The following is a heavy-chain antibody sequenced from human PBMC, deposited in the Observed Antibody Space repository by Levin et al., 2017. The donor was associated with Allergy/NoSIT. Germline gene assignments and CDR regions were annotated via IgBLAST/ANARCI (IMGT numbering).Heavy chain of an antibody. Sequence: ASVKVSCTASGYTFTSYDINWVRQATGQGLEWMGWMNPNSGNTGYAQKFQGRVTMTRNTSISTAYMELSSLRSEDTAVYYCARGNHLLAAAGYYYYYYMDVWGKGTTVTVSS. CDR1: GYTFTSYD. CDR2: MNPNSGNT. D-gene: IGHD6-13*01. V-gene: IGHV1-8*01. CDR3: ARGNHLLAAAGYYYYYYMDV. J-gene: IGHJ6*03.